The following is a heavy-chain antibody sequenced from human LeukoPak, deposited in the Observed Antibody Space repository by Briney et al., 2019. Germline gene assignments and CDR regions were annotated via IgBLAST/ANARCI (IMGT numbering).Heavy chain of an antibody. CDR1: GFSFSIYA. V-gene: IGHV3-23*01. Sequence: GGSLRLSCAASGFSFSIYAMGWVRRVPGRGLEWVSSISDNGDSTYYADSVKGRFTISRDNSKNTLYLQMNSLRAEDTAVYHCAKRPDQIGYWGQGTLVTVSS. CDR2: ISDNGDST. J-gene: IGHJ4*02. CDR3: AKRPDQIGY.